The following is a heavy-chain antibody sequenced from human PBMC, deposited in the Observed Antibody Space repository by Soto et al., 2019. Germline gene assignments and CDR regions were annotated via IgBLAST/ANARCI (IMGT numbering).Heavy chain of an antibody. CDR1: GGTFSSYA. CDR2: INPNSGGT. D-gene: IGHD6-6*01. CDR3: ARDRYSSSREYYFDY. J-gene: IGHJ4*02. V-gene: IGHV1-2*04. Sequence: ASVKVSCKASGGTFSSYAISWVRQAPGQGLEWMGWINPNSGGTNYAQKFQGWVTMTRDTSISTAYMELSRLRSDDTAVYYCARDRYSSSREYYFDYWGQGTLVTVSS.